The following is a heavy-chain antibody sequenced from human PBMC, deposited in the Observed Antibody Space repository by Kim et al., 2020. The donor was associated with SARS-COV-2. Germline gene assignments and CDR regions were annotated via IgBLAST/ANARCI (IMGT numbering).Heavy chain of an antibody. Sequence: SVKVSCKASGVTFSSYAISWVRQAPGQGLEWMGGIIPIFGTANYAQKFQGRVTITADKSTSTAYMELSSLRSEDTAVYYCASSRGYSGYDLDYWGQGTLVTVSS. D-gene: IGHD5-12*01. CDR1: GVTFSSYA. V-gene: IGHV1-69*06. J-gene: IGHJ4*02. CDR3: ASSRGYSGYDLDY. CDR2: IIPIFGTA.